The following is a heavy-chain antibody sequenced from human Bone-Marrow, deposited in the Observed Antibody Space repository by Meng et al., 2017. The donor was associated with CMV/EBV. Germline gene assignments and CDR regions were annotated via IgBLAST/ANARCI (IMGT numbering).Heavy chain of an antibody. CDR2: INPNSGGT. V-gene: IGHV1-2*02. Sequence: ASVKVSCKASGYTFTAHYMHWVRQAPGQGLEWLGWINPNSGGTNYAQKFQGRVTMTRDTSISTAYMELSRLRSDDTAVYYCASARLAGNYNWFDPCGQRTLVAASS. CDR3: ASARLAGNYNWFDP. J-gene: IGHJ5*02. CDR1: GYTFTAHY. D-gene: IGHD1-1*01.